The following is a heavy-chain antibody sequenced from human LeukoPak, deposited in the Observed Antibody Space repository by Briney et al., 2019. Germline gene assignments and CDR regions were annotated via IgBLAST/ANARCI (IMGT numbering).Heavy chain of an antibody. CDR2: VSWNSGSI. D-gene: IGHD3-3*01. CDR1: GFTFDDYA. CDR3: AKGRFLEWLPNNWFDP. Sequence: GRSLRLSCAASGFTFDDYAMHWVRQAPGKGLEWVSGVSWNSGSIGYADSVKGRFTISRDNAKNSLYLQMNSLRAEDMALYYCAKGRFLEWLPNNWFDPWGQGTLVTVSS. V-gene: IGHV3-9*03. J-gene: IGHJ5*02.